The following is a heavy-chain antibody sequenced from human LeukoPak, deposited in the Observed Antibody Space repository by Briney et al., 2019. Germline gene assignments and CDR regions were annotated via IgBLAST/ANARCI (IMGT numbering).Heavy chain of an antibody. D-gene: IGHD2-15*01. CDR2: IYESGTT. Sequence: SETLSLTCAVYGESLNSYYWCWVRQAPGEGLEWIGEIYESGTTEYNPSLKSRVTISMVPSKQQFSLSLSSVTAADTAVYYCARGAWATRLGSWGLGTPVIVSS. V-gene: IGHV4-34*01. J-gene: IGHJ4*02. CDR1: GESLNSYY. CDR3: ARGAWATRLGS.